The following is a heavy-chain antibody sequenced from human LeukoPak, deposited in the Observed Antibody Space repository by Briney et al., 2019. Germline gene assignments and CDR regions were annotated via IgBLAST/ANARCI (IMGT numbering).Heavy chain of an antibody. Sequence: GGSLRLSCAASGFTFSNAWMSWVRQAPGKGLEWVGRINSKTDGGTTDYAAPVKGRFTISRDDSKNTLYLQMNSLKTEDTAVYYCTSSGTYSSGSSSWSDYWGQGTLVTVSS. J-gene: IGHJ4*02. CDR2: INSKTDGGTT. CDR1: GFTFSNAW. V-gene: IGHV3-15*01. D-gene: IGHD6-13*01. CDR3: TSSGTYSSGSSSWSDY.